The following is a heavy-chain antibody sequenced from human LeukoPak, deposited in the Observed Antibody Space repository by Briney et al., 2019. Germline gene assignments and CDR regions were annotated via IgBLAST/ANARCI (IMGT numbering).Heavy chain of an antibody. V-gene: IGHV3-53*01. J-gene: IGHJ5*02. CDR3: ARLGYCSSTSCYESGNWFDP. D-gene: IGHD2-2*01. Sequence: GGSLRLSCAASGFTFSSNYMSWVRQAPGKGLEWVSVIYSGGSTYYADSVKGRFTISRDNSKNTLYLQMNSLRAEDTAVYYCARLGYCSSTSCYESGNWFDPWGQGTLVTVSS. CDR2: IYSGGST. CDR1: GFTFSSNY.